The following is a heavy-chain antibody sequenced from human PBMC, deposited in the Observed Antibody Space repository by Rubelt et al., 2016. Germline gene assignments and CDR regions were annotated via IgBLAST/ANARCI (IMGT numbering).Heavy chain of an antibody. Sequence: QVQLQQWGAGLLKPSETLSLTCAVYGGSFSGYYWSWIRQPPGKGLEWIGEINHSGSTNYNPPLKRRVTIILVTSKNQFPLKLGSVTAADTAVYYCARELELHGGSCDYGGQGTRVSVSS. CDR1: GGSFSGYY. J-gene: IGHJ4*02. CDR2: INHSGST. CDR3: ARELELHGGSCDY. V-gene: IGHV4-34*01. D-gene: IGHD1-7*01.